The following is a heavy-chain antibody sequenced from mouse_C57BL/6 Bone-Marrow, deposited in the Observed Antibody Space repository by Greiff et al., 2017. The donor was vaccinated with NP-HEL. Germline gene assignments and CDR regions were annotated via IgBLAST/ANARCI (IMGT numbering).Heavy chain of an antibody. Sequence: VQLQQSGTVLARPGASVKMSCKTSGYTFTSYWMHWVKQRPGQGLEWIGAIYPGNSDTSYNQKFKGKAKLTAVTSASTAYMELSSLTNEDSAVYYCTRTTTVVATDDYFDYWGQGTTLTVSS. D-gene: IGHD1-1*01. J-gene: IGHJ2*01. CDR1: GYTFTSYW. V-gene: IGHV1-5*01. CDR3: TRTTTVVATDDYFDY. CDR2: IYPGNSDT.